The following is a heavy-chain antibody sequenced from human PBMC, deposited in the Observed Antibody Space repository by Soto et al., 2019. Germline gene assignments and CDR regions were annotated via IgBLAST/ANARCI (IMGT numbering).Heavy chain of an antibody. CDR2: ISASGGGT. D-gene: IGHD5-18*01. Sequence: EVQLLESGGGLVQPGGSLRLSCAASGFTFSSYAMSWFRQAPGKGLEWVSGISASGGGTSYADSVKGRFTISRDNSKNMLYLQMNSLRADDTAVYYCAKDLTNWKQLIEYFHHWGQGTLVTVSS. V-gene: IGHV3-23*01. CDR1: GFTFSSYA. J-gene: IGHJ1*01. CDR3: AKDLTNWKQLIEYFHH.